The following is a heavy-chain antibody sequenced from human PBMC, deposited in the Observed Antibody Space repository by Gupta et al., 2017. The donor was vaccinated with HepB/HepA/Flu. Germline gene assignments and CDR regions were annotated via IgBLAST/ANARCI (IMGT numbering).Heavy chain of an antibody. J-gene: IGHJ4*02. CDR3: VTTPSSGWWFYFDN. V-gene: IGHV1-24*01. Sequence: GGFDPEDGETIYAQKFQGRITLTEDTSTDTTYMELTSLRSEDTAVFYCVTTPSSGWWFYFDNWGQGTLVSVSS. D-gene: IGHD6-19*01. CDR2: FDPEDGET.